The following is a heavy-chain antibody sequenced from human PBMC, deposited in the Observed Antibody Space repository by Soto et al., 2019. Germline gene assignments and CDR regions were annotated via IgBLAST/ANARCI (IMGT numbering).Heavy chain of an antibody. CDR3: ARHSSLLWFGELLHYYGMDV. D-gene: IGHD3-10*01. V-gene: IGHV5-51*01. J-gene: IGHJ6*02. Sequence: PGESLKISCKGSGYSFTSYWIGWVRQMPGKGLEWMGIIYPGDSDTRYSPSFQGQVTISADKSISTAYLQWSSLKASDTAMYYCARHSSLLWFGELLHYYGMDVWGQGTTVTVSS. CDR1: GYSFTSYW. CDR2: IYPGDSDT.